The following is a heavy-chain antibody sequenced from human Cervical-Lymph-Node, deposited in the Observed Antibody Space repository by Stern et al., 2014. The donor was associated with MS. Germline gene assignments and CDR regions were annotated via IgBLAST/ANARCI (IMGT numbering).Heavy chain of an antibody. CDR2: IDPNGGTT. V-gene: IGHV1-46*03. CDR3: ARGDHYYSYGLDV. J-gene: IGHJ6*02. CDR1: GYTLTSYS. Sequence: VQLVESGAEVKKPGASVKVSCEASGYTLTSYSMHWVRQAPGQGLEWLGVIDPNGGTTRYAQKFQGRVSMTSDTSTTTVSIEVSGLTSADTAVYYCARGDHYYSYGLDVWGQGTTVTVSS.